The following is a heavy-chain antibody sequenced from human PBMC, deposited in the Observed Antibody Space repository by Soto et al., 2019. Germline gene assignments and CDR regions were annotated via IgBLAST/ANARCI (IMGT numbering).Heavy chain of an antibody. Sequence: QVQLVQSGAEVKEPGASVKLSCKASGFIFTSHVVHWVRQAPGQRLEWMGWVTGGNGDTKYSQKFQGRVTITRDISASTAYMELSRLTSEDKAIYYCARDSGVRGPSGDLEYWGQEPLVTVSS. CDR2: VTGGNGDT. J-gene: IGHJ4*02. CDR1: GFIFTSHV. D-gene: IGHD3-10*02. V-gene: IGHV1-3*01. CDR3: ARDSGVRGPSGDLEY.